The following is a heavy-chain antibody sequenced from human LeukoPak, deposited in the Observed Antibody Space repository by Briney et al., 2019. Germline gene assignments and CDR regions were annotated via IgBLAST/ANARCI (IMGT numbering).Heavy chain of an antibody. CDR1: GFTVSSNY. CDR3: VKDRPCDTCMPMDA. J-gene: IGHJ6*02. Sequence: GGSLRLSCAASGFTVSSNYMSWVRQAPGKGLEWVAGLGRSSKTYYADSVKGRFSISRDNSKDTVYLQMNSLRDEDTAIYYCVKDRPCDTCMPMDAWGQGTTVTVSS. D-gene: IGHD2-2*01. CDR2: LGRSSKT. V-gene: IGHV3-53*01.